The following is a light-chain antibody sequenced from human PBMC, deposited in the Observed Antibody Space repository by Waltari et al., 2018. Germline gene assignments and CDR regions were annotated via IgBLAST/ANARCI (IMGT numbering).Light chain of an antibody. V-gene: IGKV1-39*01. J-gene: IGKJ3*01. CDR3: QQSYSNPGT. CDR2: SAS. CDR1: QNIARY. Sequence: DIQMTQSPSSLSASVGDRVTITCRASQNIARYLNWYQQKPGKAPNLLIYSASTLQHGVPSRFSGSGSGTDFTLIIHSLQPEDFATYYCQQSYSNPGTFGPGTTVDIK.